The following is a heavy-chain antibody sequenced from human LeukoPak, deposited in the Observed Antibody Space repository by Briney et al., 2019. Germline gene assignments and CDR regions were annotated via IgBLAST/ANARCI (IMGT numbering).Heavy chain of an antibody. CDR1: GFTFDDYA. CDR3: ARGSRLGVVGRDAFDI. CDR2: IGWNGGST. D-gene: IGHD3-3*01. Sequence: GGSLRLSCAASGFTFDDYAMHWVRQAPGKGLEWVSLIGWNGGSTYYADSVKGRFTISRDNAKNSLYLQVNSLRAEDTAVYHCARGSRLGVVGRDAFDIWGQGTMVTVSS. V-gene: IGHV3-43D*03. J-gene: IGHJ3*02.